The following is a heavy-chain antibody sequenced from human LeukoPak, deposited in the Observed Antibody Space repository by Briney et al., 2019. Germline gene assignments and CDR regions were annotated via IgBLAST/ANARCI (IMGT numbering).Heavy chain of an antibody. CDR3: ARDAAGTDYYYYGMDV. Sequence: SETLSLTCAVYGGSFSGYYWSWIRQPPGKGLEWIGEINHSGSTNYNPSLKSRVTISVDTSKDQFSLKLSSVTAADTAVYYCARDAAGTDYYYYGMDVWGQGTTVTVSS. CDR1: GGSFSGYY. J-gene: IGHJ6*02. V-gene: IGHV4-34*01. D-gene: IGHD1/OR15-1a*01. CDR2: INHSGST.